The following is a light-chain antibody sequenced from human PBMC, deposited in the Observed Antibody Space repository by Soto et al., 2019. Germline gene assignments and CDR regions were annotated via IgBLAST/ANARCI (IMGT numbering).Light chain of an antibody. CDR2: DTS. Sequence: FVLTLSPGTLSLSPGERATLSCRASQSLTNSFIAWYQQKPGQAPRLLIYDTSSRATGIPDRFSGSGSGTDFTLTISRLEPEDFTVFFCQQDGSSEIIFGQGTRLENK. CDR1: QSLTNSF. CDR3: QQDGSSEII. J-gene: IGKJ5*01. V-gene: IGKV3-20*01.